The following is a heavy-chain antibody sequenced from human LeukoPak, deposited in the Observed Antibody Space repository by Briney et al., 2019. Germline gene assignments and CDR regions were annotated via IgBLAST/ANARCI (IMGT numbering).Heavy chain of an antibody. J-gene: IGHJ4*02. CDR3: ARDDGISSNFDY. CDR1: GYTFTGYY. Sequence: ASVKVSCKASGYTFTGYYMHWVRQAPGQGLEWMGWINPNSGGTNYALKFQGRVTMTRDTSISTAYMELSRLRSDDTAVYYCARDDGISSNFDYWGQGTLVTVSS. V-gene: IGHV1-2*02. D-gene: IGHD2-2*01. CDR2: INPNSGGT.